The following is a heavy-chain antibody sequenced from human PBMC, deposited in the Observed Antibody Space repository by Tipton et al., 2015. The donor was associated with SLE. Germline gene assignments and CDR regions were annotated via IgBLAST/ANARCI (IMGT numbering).Heavy chain of an antibody. Sequence: TLSLTCTVSGGFISSYYWSWIRQPPGKGLEWIGYIYYSGSTNYNPSLKSRVTISVDTSKNQFSLKLSSVTAADTAVYYCARGGYYYGSGSPDVFDIWGQGTMVTVSS. CDR2: IYYSGST. CDR1: GGFISSYY. CDR3: ARGGYYYGSGSPDVFDI. V-gene: IGHV4-59*01. D-gene: IGHD3-10*01. J-gene: IGHJ3*02.